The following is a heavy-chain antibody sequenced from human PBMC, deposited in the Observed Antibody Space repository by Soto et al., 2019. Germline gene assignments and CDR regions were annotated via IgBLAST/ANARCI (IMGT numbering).Heavy chain of an antibody. J-gene: IGHJ4*02. CDR1: GFTFSSYA. CDR2: ISGSGGST. D-gene: IGHD3-10*01. Sequence: GGSLRLSCAASGFTFSSYAMSWVRQAPGKGLEWVSAISGSGGSTYYADSVKGRFTISRDNSKNTLYLQMNSLRAEDTAVYYCAKDGSSTMVRGADKFGFDYWGQGTLVTVSS. CDR3: AKDGSSTMVRGADKFGFDY. V-gene: IGHV3-23*01.